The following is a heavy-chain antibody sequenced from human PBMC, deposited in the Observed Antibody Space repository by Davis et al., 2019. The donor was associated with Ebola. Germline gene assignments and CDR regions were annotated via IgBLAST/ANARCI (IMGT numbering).Heavy chain of an antibody. CDR1: GFTFSSYW. CDR2: IKQDGSEK. J-gene: IGHJ4*02. V-gene: IGHV3-7*01. CDR3: ARWDRGGTYIDY. Sequence: SCAASGFTFSSYWMTWVRQAPGKGLEWVASIKQDGSEKYFVDSVKGRFTISRDNAENSLCLQMNSLRAEDTAVYYCARWDRGGTYIDYWGQGTLVTVSS. D-gene: IGHD3-16*01.